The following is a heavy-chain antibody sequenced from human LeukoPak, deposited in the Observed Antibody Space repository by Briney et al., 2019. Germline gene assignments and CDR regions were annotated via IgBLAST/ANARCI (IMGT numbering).Heavy chain of an antibody. CDR2: ITSSISYI. CDR3: ARDRDPYGGKPFDY. J-gene: IGHJ4*02. CDR1: GFTFSSYS. V-gene: IGHV3-21*01. D-gene: IGHD4/OR15-4a*01. Sequence: AGGSLRLSCAASGFTFSSYSMKWVGQAPGKGREWGSCITSSISYIYSPHPVKGRFTISSDNANNSLYLQMNSLRAEDTAVYSCARDRDPYGGKPFDYWGQGTLVTVSS.